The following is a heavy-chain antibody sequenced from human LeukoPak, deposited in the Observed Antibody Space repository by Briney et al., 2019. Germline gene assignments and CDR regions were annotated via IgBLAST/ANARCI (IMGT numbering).Heavy chain of an antibody. J-gene: IGHJ6*02. CDR3: ASETYYDFWSGYYYGMDV. CDR1: GFSFSSHG. Sequence: GGSLRLSCAGSGFSFSSHGIHWVRQAPGKGLEWVAVISYDGSNKYYADSVKGRFTISRDNSKNTLYLQMNSLRAEDTAVYYCASETYYDFWSGYYYGMDVWGQGTTVTVSS. D-gene: IGHD3-3*01. CDR2: ISYDGSNK. V-gene: IGHV3-30*03.